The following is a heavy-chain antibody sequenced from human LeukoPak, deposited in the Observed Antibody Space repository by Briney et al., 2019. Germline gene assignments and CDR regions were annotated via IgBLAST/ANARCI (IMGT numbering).Heavy chain of an antibody. D-gene: IGHD3-10*01. J-gene: IGHJ6*02. CDR2: ISYDGSKK. Sequence: GRSLRLSCAASGFNFSSYAMHWVRQAPGKGLEWVAEISYDGSKKHYANSVKGRFTISRDNSKNTLYLQMNSLRAEGSAVYYCARDYGSGSYWSFYYYYGMDVWGQGTTVTVSS. V-gene: IGHV3-30*04. CDR3: ARDYGSGSYWSFYYYYGMDV. CDR1: GFNFSSYA.